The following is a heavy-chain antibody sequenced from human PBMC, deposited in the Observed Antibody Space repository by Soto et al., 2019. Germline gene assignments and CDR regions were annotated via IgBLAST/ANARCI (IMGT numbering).Heavy chain of an antibody. D-gene: IGHD6-25*01. Sequence: AASVKVSCKASGYTFTSYGISWVRQAPGQGLEWMGWISAYNGNTNYAQKLQGRVTMTTDTSTSTAYMELRSLRSDDTAVYYCARDQTARSYYYYGMDVWGQGTTVTVSS. CDR2: ISAYNGNT. J-gene: IGHJ6*02. V-gene: IGHV1-18*04. CDR1: GYTFTSYG. CDR3: ARDQTARSYYYYGMDV.